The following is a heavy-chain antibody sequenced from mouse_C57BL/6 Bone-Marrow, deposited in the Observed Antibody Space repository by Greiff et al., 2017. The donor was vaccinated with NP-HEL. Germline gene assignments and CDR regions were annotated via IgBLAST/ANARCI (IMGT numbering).Heavy chain of an antibody. J-gene: IGHJ2*01. V-gene: IGHV6-3*01. D-gene: IGHD2-4*01. CDR2: IRLKSDNYAT. CDR3: TALYYDYDGGFDY. Sequence: EVKVEESGGGLVQPGGSMKLSCVASGFTFSNYWMNWVRQSPERGLEWVAQIRLKSDNYATLFADSVKGWFTISRDDSKSSVYLQMNNLRAEDTGIYYCTALYYDYDGGFDYWGQGTTRTVSS. CDR1: GFTFSNYW.